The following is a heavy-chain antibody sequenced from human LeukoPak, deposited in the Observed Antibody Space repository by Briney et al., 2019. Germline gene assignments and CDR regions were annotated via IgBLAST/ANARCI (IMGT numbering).Heavy chain of an antibody. CDR1: GFTFSSYW. D-gene: IGHD3/OR15-3a*01. CDR2: IRSSISYT. J-gene: IGHJ4*02. CDR3: ARAKDDFCDY. Sequence: GGSLRLSCAASGFTFSSYWMNWVRQAPGKGLEWVSSIRSSISYTYYADSVKGRFTISRDNAKNSLYLQMNSLTAEDTAVYYCARAKDDFCDYWGQGTLVTVSS. V-gene: IGHV3-21*01.